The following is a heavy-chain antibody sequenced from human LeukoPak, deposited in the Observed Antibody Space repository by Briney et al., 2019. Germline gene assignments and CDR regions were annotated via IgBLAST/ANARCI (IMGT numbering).Heavy chain of an antibody. CDR2: INQDGSEK. V-gene: IGHV3-7*01. D-gene: IGHD6-25*01. CDR3: ARLYQGKRPPDY. CDR1: GFTFSKYW. J-gene: IGHJ4*02. Sequence: GGSLRLSCAASGFTFSKYWMNWVRQAPGKGLEWVANINQDGSEKHYVDSAKGRFTISRDNAKNTLYLQMNSLRAEDTAVYYCARLYQGKRPPDYWGQGTLVTVSS.